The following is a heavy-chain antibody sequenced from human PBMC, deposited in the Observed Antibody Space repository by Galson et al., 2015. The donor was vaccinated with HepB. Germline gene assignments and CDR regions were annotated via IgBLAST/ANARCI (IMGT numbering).Heavy chain of an antibody. CDR2: IYYSGST. D-gene: IGHD6-19*01. CDR3: ARRAVAHFDY. CDR1: GGSISSSGYY. J-gene: IGHJ4*02. Sequence: SETLSLTCTVSGGSISSSGYYWGWIRQPPGKGLEWIGSIYYSGSTYYNPSLKSRVTISVDTSKNQFSLKLSSVTAADTAVYYCARRAVAHFDYWGQGTLVTVSS. V-gene: IGHV4-39*01.